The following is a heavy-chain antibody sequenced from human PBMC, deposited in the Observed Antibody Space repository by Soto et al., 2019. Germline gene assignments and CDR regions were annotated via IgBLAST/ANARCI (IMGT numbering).Heavy chain of an antibody. D-gene: IGHD2-2*02. J-gene: IGHJ4*02. CDR2: ISSSSAII. V-gene: IGHV3-48*02. CDR1: GFTFSSYS. CDR3: ARDALNTHHYFDY. Sequence: DVQLVESGGDLLQPGGSLRLSCAASGFTFSSYSMNWVRQFPGKGLEWISYISSSSAIIYYADSVRGRFTISRDNARNSRYLQMNSLRDEDTAVYYCARDALNTHHYFDYWGQGTLVAVSS.